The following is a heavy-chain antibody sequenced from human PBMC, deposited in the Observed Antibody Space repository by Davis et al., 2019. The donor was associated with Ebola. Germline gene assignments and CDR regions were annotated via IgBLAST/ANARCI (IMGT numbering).Heavy chain of an antibody. CDR3: ARDAFSLSRYDTEDH. CDR1: GFTFSSYW. J-gene: IGHJ4*02. D-gene: IGHD3-9*01. CDR2: ISGSATST. Sequence: GVLKISCAASGFTFSSYWMHWVRQAPGKGLEWVSYISGSATSTFYADSVKGRFTISRDNARDSLYLQMDSLRVEDTAIYYCARDAFSLSRYDTEDHWGQGTLVTVSS. V-gene: IGHV3-48*04.